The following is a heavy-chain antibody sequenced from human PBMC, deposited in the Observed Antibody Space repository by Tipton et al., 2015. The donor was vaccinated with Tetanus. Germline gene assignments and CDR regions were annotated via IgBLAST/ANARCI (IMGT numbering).Heavy chain of an antibody. Sequence: TLSLTCAVSGVSIRSSTYFWGWIRQPPGKGLEWIGHIFYTGSSHYNPSFGSRVTISVDTSKNQFSLNLSSVTAADTAVYFCARTPDYYYGMDVWDQGP. CDR2: IFYTGSS. CDR1: GVSIRSSTYF. CDR3: ARTPDYYYGMDV. J-gene: IGHJ6*02. V-gene: IGHV4-39*01.